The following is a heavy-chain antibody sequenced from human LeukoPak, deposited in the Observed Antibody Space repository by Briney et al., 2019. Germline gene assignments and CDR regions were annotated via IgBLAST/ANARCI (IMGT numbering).Heavy chain of an antibody. CDR3: ARGYCSGGSCYSYYYYGMDV. Sequence: ASVKVSCKASGYTFTGYYMHWVRQAPGRGLEWMGWINPNSGGTSYAQKFQGWVTMTRDTSISTAYMELSRLRSDDTAVYYCARGYCSGGSCYSYYYYGMDVWGQGTTVTVSS. V-gene: IGHV1-2*04. D-gene: IGHD2-15*01. CDR2: INPNSGGT. CDR1: GYTFTGYY. J-gene: IGHJ6*02.